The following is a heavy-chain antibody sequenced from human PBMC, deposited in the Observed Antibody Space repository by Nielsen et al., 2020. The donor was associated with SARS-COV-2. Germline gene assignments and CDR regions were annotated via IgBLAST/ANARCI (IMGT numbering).Heavy chain of an antibody. D-gene: IGHD5-18*01. CDR1: GYTFTSYG. Sequence: ASVKVSCKASGYTFTSYGISWVRQAPGQGLEWMGWISAYSGNANYGQKFQGRLTMTTDTSTTTAYMELRSLRSDDTAVYFCARGGRIHLYLLAFDIWGQGTMVTVSS. J-gene: IGHJ3*02. V-gene: IGHV1-18*01. CDR2: ISAYSGNA. CDR3: ARGGRIHLYLLAFDI.